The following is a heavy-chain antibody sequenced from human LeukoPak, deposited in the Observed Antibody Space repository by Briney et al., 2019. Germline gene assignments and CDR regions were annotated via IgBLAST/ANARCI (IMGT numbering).Heavy chain of an antibody. CDR1: GFIFSDHY. J-gene: IGHJ4*02. CDR2: IRNKADGYTT. CDR3: ARRARGEGFDY. Sequence: GGSLRLSCAASGFIFSDHYMEWVRQAPGKGLEWVGRIRNKADGYTTEYAASVKGRFNISRDDSKNSVYLQMNSLKTDDTAVYYCARRARGEGFDYWGQGTPVTVSS. V-gene: IGHV3-72*01. D-gene: IGHD3-16*01.